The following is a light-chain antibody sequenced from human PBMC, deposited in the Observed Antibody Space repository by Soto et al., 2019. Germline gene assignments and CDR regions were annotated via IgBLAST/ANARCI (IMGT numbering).Light chain of an antibody. V-gene: IGLV2-23*02. J-gene: IGLJ3*02. CDR2: EVS. Sequence: QSALTQPASVSGSPGQSITISCTGTSSDVGSYNLVSWYQQHPGKAPKLIIYEVSKRPSGVANRFSGSKSGNTASLTISGRQDDDDDDYYCCSYAGSSTWVFGGGTKLTVL. CDR3: CSYAGSSTWV. CDR1: SSDVGSYNL.